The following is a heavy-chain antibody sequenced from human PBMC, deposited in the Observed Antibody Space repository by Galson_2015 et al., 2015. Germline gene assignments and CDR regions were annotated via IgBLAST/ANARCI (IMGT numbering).Heavy chain of an antibody. CDR2: IHYIGRT. D-gene: IGHD3-3*01. Sequence: ETLSLTCTVSGDSIRSYYWSWIRQPPGKGLEWIGYIHYIGRTNYNPSLKTRVTISIDASKNQFSLELSSVSAADTAVYYCARVDFWSGSYNSYYFDYWGQGALVTVSS. V-gene: IGHV4-59*01. CDR1: GDSIRSYY. CDR3: ARVDFWSGSYNSYYFDY. J-gene: IGHJ4*02.